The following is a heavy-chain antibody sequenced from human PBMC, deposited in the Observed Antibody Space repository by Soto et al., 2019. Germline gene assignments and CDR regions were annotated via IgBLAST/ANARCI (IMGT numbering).Heavy chain of an antibody. CDR2: IYYSGST. D-gene: IGHD3-16*01. CDR1: GGSISSGDYY. CDR3: ARADLVGGSYNWFDP. Sequence: QVQLQESGPGLVKPSQTLSLTCTVSGGSISSGDYYWSWIRQPPGKGLEWIGYIYYSGSTYYNPPLKSRATRSVDTSKNQFYLELSSVTAADTAVYFCARADLVGGSYNWFDPWGQGTLVTVSS. J-gene: IGHJ5*02. V-gene: IGHV4-30-4*01.